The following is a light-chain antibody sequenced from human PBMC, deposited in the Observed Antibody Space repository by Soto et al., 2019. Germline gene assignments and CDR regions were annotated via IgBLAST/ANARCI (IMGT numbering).Light chain of an antibody. Sequence: QSALTQPASVSGSPGQSITISCTGTRSDVGGYNYVSWYQQHPGKAPKLMIFDVSNRPSGVSNRFSGSKSGNTASLTISGLQAEVLADYYCPSYTIFLTYVFGTGTKVTVL. CDR1: RSDVGGYNY. CDR3: PSYTIFLTYV. J-gene: IGLJ1*01. CDR2: DVS. V-gene: IGLV2-14*03.